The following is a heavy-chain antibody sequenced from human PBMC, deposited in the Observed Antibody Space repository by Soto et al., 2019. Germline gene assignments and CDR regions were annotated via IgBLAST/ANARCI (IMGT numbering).Heavy chain of an antibody. J-gene: IGHJ4*02. CDR3: ARDFHLRRPNSRLHY. V-gene: IGHV3-30-3*01. CDR1: GFTFSSYA. CDR2: ISYDGSNK. D-gene: IGHD1-1*01. Sequence: GGSLRLSCAASGFTFSSYAMHWVRQAPGKGLEWVAVISYDGSNKYYADSVKGRFTISRDNSKNTLYLQMNSLRAEDTAVYYCARDFHLRRPNSRLHYWGQGTLVTAPQ.